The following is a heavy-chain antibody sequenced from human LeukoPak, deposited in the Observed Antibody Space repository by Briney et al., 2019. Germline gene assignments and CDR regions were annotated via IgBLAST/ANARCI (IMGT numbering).Heavy chain of an antibody. CDR2: ISASGSTI. J-gene: IGHJ4*02. CDR3: ARDSVVRGGIPIRSDY. D-gene: IGHD3-10*01. Sequence: GGSLRLSCAASGFTFSSYEMNWVRQAPGKGLEWLSYISASGSTIYYADSVRGRFTISRDNAKNSLYLRMDSLRAEDTAVYYCARDSVVRGGIPIRSDYWGQGTLVTVSS. CDR1: GFTFSSYE. V-gene: IGHV3-48*03.